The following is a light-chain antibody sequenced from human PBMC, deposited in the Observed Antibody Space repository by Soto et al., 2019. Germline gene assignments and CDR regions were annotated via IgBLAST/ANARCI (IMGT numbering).Light chain of an antibody. CDR3: QQYNIYWT. Sequence: DILMTQSPSTLSASVGDRVTITCRASQSISSWLAWYQKKPGKAPKLLIYKASSLESGVPSRFSGSGSGTEFTLTISSLQLDDFATYYCQQYNIYWTFGQGTKVEIK. V-gene: IGKV1-5*03. CDR1: QSISSW. CDR2: KAS. J-gene: IGKJ1*01.